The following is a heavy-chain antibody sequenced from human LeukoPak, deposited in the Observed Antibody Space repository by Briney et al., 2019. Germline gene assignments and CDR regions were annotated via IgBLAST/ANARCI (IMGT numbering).Heavy chain of an antibody. J-gene: IGHJ5*02. Sequence: SETLSLTCAVYGGSFSGYYWSWIRQPPGKGLEWIGEINHSGSTNYNPSLKSRVTISVDTSKNQFSLKLSSVTAADTAVYYCARTGQSIAARRVRYNWFDPWGQGTLVTVSS. CDR2: INHSGST. CDR1: GGSFSGYY. CDR3: ARTGQSIAARRVRYNWFDP. D-gene: IGHD6-6*01. V-gene: IGHV4-34*01.